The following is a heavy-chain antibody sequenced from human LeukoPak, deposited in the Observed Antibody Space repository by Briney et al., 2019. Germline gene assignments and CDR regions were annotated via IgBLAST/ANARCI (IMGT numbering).Heavy chain of an antibody. CDR3: ARDDYDFWSGYYRPFYYYYGMDV. D-gene: IGHD3-3*01. J-gene: IGHJ6*02. CDR1: GFTFSSYA. Sequence: GGSLRLSCAASGFTFSSYAMHRVRQAPGKGLEWVAVISYDGSNEYYADSVKGRFTISRDNSKNTLYLQMNSLRAEDTAVYYCARDDYDFWSGYYRPFYYYYGMDVWAKGPRSPSP. V-gene: IGHV3-30-3*01. CDR2: ISYDGSNE.